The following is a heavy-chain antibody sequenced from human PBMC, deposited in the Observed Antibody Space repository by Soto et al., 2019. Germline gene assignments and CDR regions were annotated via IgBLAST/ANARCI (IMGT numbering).Heavy chain of an antibody. CDR1: GYTFTGYR. Sequence: ASVKVSCKSSGYTFTGYRIDWERQAPGQELEWMGWISAYNGNTNYAQKLQGRVTMTRDTSTSTAYMEVRSLRSDDTAVYYCARARDPSFNSGDYYYFDYWGQESL. J-gene: IGHJ4*02. CDR2: ISAYNGNT. CDR3: ARARDPSFNSGDYYYFDY. D-gene: IGHD4-17*01. V-gene: IGHV1-18*04.